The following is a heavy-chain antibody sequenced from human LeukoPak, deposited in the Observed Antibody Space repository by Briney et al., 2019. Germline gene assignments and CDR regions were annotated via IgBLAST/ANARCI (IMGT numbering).Heavy chain of an antibody. V-gene: IGHV4-39*07. Sequence: SETLSLTCTVSGGSISSSSYYWGWIRQPPGKGLEWIGSIYYSGSTYCNPSLKSPVTISVDKSRNQFSLNLSSVTAADTAVYYCARAEVVGAHLRSGYFQHWGQGTLVIVSS. D-gene: IGHD1-26*01. CDR2: IYYSGST. CDR3: ARAEVVGAHLRSGYFQH. J-gene: IGHJ1*01. CDR1: GGSISSSSYY.